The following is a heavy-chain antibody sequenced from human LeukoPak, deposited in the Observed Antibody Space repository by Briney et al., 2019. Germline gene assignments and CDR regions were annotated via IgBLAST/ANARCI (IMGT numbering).Heavy chain of an antibody. V-gene: IGHV1-2*02. J-gene: IGHJ4*02. Sequence: ASVKVSCKASGYTFTGYYMHWVRQAPGQGLEWMGWINPNSGGTNYAQKLQGRVTLTTDTSTSTSYMELRSLRSDDTAVYYCARGGRALYFDYWGQGTLVTVSS. CDR1: GYTFTGYY. CDR2: INPNSGGT. D-gene: IGHD1-26*01. CDR3: ARGGRALYFDY.